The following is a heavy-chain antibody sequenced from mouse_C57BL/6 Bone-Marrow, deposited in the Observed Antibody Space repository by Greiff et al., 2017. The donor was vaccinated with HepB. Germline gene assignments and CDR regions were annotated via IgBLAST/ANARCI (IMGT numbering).Heavy chain of an antibody. CDR2: IDPSDSET. Sequence: QVQLQQPGAELVRPGSSVKLSCKASGYTFTSYWMHWVKQRPIQGLEWIGNIDPSDSETHYNQKFKDKATLTVDKSSSTAYMQLSSLTSGDSSVYDCARRGWGNYFDYWGRGTTLTVSS. V-gene: IGHV1-52*01. J-gene: IGHJ2*01. CDR3: ARRGWGNYFDY. D-gene: IGHD1-1*02. CDR1: GYTFTSYW.